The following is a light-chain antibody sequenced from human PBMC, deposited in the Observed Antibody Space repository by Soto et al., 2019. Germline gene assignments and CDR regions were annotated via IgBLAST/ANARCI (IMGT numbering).Light chain of an antibody. Sequence: QSVLAQPASVSGSPGQSITISCSGTSSDIGSYNHVAWYQQFPGKSPKLTIYEVSSRPSGVSSRFSGSKSGNTASLTISGLQAEDEDDYYCIAYTGRSGSYVFGSGSKVT. CDR1: SSDIGSYNH. CDR3: IAYTGRSGSYV. J-gene: IGLJ1*01. V-gene: IGLV2-14*01. CDR2: EVS.